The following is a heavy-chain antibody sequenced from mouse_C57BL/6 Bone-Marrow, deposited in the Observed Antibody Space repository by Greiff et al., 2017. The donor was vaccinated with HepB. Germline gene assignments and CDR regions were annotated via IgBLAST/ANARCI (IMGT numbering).Heavy chain of an antibody. CDR1: GYTFTSYT. CDR2: INPSSGYT. CDR3: AREEGCGYYGGCAY. J-gene: IGHJ3*01. D-gene: IGHD2-3*01. Sequence: VKLVESGAELARPGASVKMSCKASGYTFTSYTMHWVKQRPGQGLEWIGYINPSSGYTKYNQKFKDKATLTADKSSSKAYMQLSSLTSGDAAVYYCAREEGCGYYGGCAYWGQGTLVTVSA. V-gene: IGHV1-4*01.